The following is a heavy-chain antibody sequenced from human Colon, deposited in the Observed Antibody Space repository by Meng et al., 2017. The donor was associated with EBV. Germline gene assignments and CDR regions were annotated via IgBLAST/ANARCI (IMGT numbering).Heavy chain of an antibody. J-gene: IGHJ4*02. CDR3: AREGSFDY. CDR2: IFSWGSV. V-gene: IGHV3-66*03. Sequence: EGMLVGVGWALFRPGGSLRLSCAPSGFIVSRNYMSWVRQAPGEGLECVSVIFSWGSVYYADSVRGRSTISRDNTKNSLFLQMNGLRVEDTAVYYCAREGSFDYWGQGTLVTVSS. CDR1: GFIVSRNY.